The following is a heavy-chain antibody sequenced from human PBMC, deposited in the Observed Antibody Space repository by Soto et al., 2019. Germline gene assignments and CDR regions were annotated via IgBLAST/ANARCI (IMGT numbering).Heavy chain of an antibody. CDR2: IKSKTDGGTT. V-gene: IGHV3-15*01. Sequence: EVQLVESGGGLVKPGGSLRLSCVASGFTFNNAWMNWVRQAPGKGLEWVGRIKSKTDGGTTDYAALVKGRFTISRDHSKTTLYLQMNGLKTEDTAVYYCTTAENYYDSSSFDYWGQGTLVTVSS. CDR3: TTAENYYDSSSFDY. J-gene: IGHJ4*02. D-gene: IGHD3-22*01. CDR1: GFTFNNAW.